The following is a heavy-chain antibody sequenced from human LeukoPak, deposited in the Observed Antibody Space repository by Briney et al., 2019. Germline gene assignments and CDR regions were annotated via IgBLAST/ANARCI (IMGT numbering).Heavy chain of an antibody. CDR3: ASRMYSTVGNSAFDI. CDR2: IYHSGST. CDR1: GGSISSNTW. J-gene: IGHJ3*02. V-gene: IGHV4-4*02. D-gene: IGHD1/OR15-1a*01. Sequence: PSGTLSLTCAVSGGSISSNTWWSWVRQPPGKGLEWIGEIYHSGSTNYNPSLKSRVTISVDRSMNQFSLKLNSVTAADAAVYYCASRMYSTVGNSAFDIWGQGTMVTVSS.